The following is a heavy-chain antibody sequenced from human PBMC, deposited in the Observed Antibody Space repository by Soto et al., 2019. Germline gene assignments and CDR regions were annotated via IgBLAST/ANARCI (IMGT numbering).Heavy chain of an antibody. J-gene: IGHJ4*02. CDR2: VSTSSSYT. Sequence: QVQLVESGGGLVKPGGSLRLSCVASGFTFSDHYMTWIRQAPGKGLEWLSYVSTSSSYTNYADSVMSRFTISRDNAMNSLYLQMNSLRAEDTAVYYCARLRLTGYFDYWGQGTLVTVSS. CDR1: GFTFSDHY. CDR3: ARLRLTGYFDY. V-gene: IGHV3-11*05.